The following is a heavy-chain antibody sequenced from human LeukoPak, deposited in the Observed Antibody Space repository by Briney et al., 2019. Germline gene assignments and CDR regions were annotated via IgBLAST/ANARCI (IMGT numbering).Heavy chain of an antibody. CDR3: VRQGAHIAAAGIDY. CDR2: IDPSDSYT. D-gene: IGHD6-13*01. CDR1: GYIFTNYW. Sequence: GESLKISCKGSGYIFTNYWISWVRQMPGKGLEWMGRIDPSDSYTNYSPSFQGHVTISADTSIGTAYLQWSSLKASDTAMYYCVRQGAHIAAAGIDYWGQGTLVTVSS. V-gene: IGHV5-10-1*01. J-gene: IGHJ4*02.